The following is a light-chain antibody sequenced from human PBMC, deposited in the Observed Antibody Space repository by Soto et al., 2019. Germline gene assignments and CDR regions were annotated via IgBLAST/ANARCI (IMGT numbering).Light chain of an antibody. J-gene: IGKJ3*01. Sequence: EIVLTQSPGTLSLSPGERATLSCRASQSVSSSYLACYQQKPGQAPRLLIYGASSRATGIPDRFSGSGSGTDFTLTISRLTPEDVAVYYCQQYGSSPFTFGPVTKVDIK. CDR3: QQYGSSPFT. CDR1: QSVSSSY. V-gene: IGKV3-20*01. CDR2: GAS.